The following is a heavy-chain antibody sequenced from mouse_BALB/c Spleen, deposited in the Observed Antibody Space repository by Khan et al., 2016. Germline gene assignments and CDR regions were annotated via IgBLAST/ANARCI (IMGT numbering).Heavy chain of an antibody. D-gene: IGHD1-3*01. CDR1: GYKPGSYW. Sequence: QVQLQQSGAELMKPGASVKISCKATGYKPGSYWIEWVKQRPGHGLEWTGEILPGSGSTNYNENFKVTATFTADTSSNTAYMQLKSLTSVDSAVYYCAICACWGQGTLVTVCA. V-gene: IGHV1-9*01. J-gene: IGHJ3*01. CDR2: ILPGSGST. CDR3: AICAC.